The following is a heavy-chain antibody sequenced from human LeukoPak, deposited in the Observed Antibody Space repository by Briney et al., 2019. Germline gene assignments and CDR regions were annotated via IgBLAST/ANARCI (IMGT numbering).Heavy chain of an antibody. Sequence: ASVKVSCKASGYTFTSQGISWVRKAPGQGLEWMGWISAYNGNTNYAQKFQGRVTMTTDTSTNTVYMELRSLRSDDTAVYYCSREGPTGEFLGDYWGQGTLVTVSS. J-gene: IGHJ4*02. CDR2: ISAYNGNT. CDR3: SREGPTGEFLGDY. D-gene: IGHD1-1*01. CDR1: GYTFTSQG. V-gene: IGHV1-18*01.